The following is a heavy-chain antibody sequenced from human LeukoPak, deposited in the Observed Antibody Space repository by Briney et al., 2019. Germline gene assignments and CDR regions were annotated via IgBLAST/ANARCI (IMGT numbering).Heavy chain of an antibody. V-gene: IGHV4-39*01. CDR3: ARQTYVWGSYRQRYLDY. J-gene: IGHJ4*02. Sequence: SETLSLTCTVSGDSISSSSYYWGWTRQPPGKGLEWIASIYYSGSMYYNPSLKSRVTISVDTSKKHFSLKLSSVTAADTAVYYCARQTYVWGSYRQRYLDYWGQGTLVTVSS. D-gene: IGHD3-16*02. CDR1: GDSISSSSYY. CDR2: IYYSGSM.